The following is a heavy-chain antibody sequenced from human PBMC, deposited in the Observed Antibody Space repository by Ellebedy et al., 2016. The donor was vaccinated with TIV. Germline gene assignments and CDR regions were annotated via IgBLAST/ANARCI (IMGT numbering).Heavy chain of an antibody. D-gene: IGHD2-15*01. CDR1: GGTFSSYA. CDR2: IIPILGIA. Sequence: ASVKVSCKASGGTFSSYAISWVRQAPGQGLEWMGRIIPILGIANYAQKFQGRVTITADKSTSTAYMELSSLRSEDTAVYYCARGYCSGGSCYSGRSFYYWGQGTLVTVSS. J-gene: IGHJ4*02. V-gene: IGHV1-69*04. CDR3: ARGYCSGGSCYSGRSFYY.